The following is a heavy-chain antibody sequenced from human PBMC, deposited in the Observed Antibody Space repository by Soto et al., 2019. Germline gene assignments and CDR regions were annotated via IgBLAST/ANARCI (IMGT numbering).Heavy chain of an antibody. Sequence: QVQLQESGPGLVKPSGALSLTCAVSGGSISSGNWWSWVRQPPEKGLEWIGEVYSSGSTNYNPSLKSRVTISLDKSKNQFSLKLTSVTAADTAVYYCARHSGNWGQGTLVTVSS. D-gene: IGHD3-10*01. CDR3: ARHSGN. CDR1: GGSISSGNW. V-gene: IGHV4-4*02. CDR2: VYSSGST. J-gene: IGHJ4*02.